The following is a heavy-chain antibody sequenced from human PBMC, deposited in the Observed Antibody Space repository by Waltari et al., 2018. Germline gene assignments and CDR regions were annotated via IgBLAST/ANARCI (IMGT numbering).Heavy chain of an antibody. D-gene: IGHD3-10*01. CDR3: ARRGGSGWALEI. CDR2: SRASGST. V-gene: IGHV4-39*07. J-gene: IGHJ3*02. Sequence: QLRLQESGPGLVKPSETLSLTCTFSAASISSGNYYWVWIRQPPWKGLEWIGSSRASGSTQYNPSLKSRVTRAVDTSKNQFSLKLISVTAADTALYYCARRGGSGWALEIWGQGTVVTVSS. CDR1: AASISSGNYY.